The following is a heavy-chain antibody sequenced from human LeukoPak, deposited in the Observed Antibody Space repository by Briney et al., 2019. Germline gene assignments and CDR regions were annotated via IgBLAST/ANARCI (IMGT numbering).Heavy chain of an antibody. D-gene: IGHD2-8*02. Sequence: PGGSLRLSCALSGFTFSLNSINSVRQAPGKGLEWVSSISSSSSYIYYADSVKGRFTISRDNAKNSLYLQLNSLRAEDMAVYYCVNTSSDYWGSGIWADYFDYWGQGTLVTVSS. J-gene: IGHJ4*02. CDR3: VNTSSDYWGSGIWADYFDY. CDR1: GFTFSLNS. V-gene: IGHV3-21*01. CDR2: ISSSSSYI.